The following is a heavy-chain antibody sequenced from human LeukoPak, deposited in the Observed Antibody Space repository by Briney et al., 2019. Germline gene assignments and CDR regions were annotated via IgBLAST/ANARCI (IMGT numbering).Heavy chain of an antibody. CDR2: INHSGST. Sequence: PSETLSLTCAVYGGSFSGYYWSWIRQPPGKGLEWIGEINHSGSTNYNPSLKSRVTISVDTSKNQFSLKLSSVTAADTAVYYCASYSSSLAYNWFDPWGQGTLVTVSS. CDR1: GGSFSGYY. V-gene: IGHV4-34*01. CDR3: ASYSSSLAYNWFDP. J-gene: IGHJ5*02. D-gene: IGHD6-13*01.